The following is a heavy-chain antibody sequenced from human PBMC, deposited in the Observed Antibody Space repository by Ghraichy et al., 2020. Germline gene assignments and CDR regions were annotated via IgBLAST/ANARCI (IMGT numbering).Heavy chain of an antibody. V-gene: IGHV4-59*01. D-gene: IGHD1-26*01. CDR2: IYYSGST. CDR1: GGSISSYY. Sequence: SETLSLTCTVSGGSISSYYWSWIRQPPGKGLEWIGYIYYSGSTNYNPSLKSRVTISVDTSKNQFSLKLSSVTAADTAVYYCARDTLVGATDWGQGTLVTVSS. J-gene: IGHJ4*02. CDR3: ARDTLVGATD.